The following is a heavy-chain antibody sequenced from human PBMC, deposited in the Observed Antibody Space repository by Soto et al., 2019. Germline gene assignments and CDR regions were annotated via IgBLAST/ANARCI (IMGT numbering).Heavy chain of an antibody. Sequence: GGSLRLSCAASGFPFSTYWMHRVRQAPGKGPVWVSRINNDWSTTRYADSVKGRFTISRDNAKNTLYLRLNSLRAEDTAVYYCASQGLYYYGLDVWGHGTTVALSS. CDR1: GFPFSTYW. V-gene: IGHV3-74*01. J-gene: IGHJ6*02. CDR2: INNDWSTT. CDR3: ASQGLYYYGLDV.